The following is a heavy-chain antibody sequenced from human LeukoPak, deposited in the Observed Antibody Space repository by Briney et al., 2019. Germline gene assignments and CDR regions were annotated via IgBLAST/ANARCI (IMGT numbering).Heavy chain of an antibody. CDR3: ARVKGLVPNAFDI. V-gene: IGHV4-59*01. Sequence: SETLSLICTVSGGSISSYYWSWIRQPPGKGLEWIGYIYYSGSTNYNPSLKSRVTISVDTSKNQFSLKLSSVTAADTAVYYCARVKGLVPNAFDIWGQGTMVTVSS. D-gene: IGHD1-26*01. J-gene: IGHJ3*02. CDR1: GGSISSYY. CDR2: IYYSGST.